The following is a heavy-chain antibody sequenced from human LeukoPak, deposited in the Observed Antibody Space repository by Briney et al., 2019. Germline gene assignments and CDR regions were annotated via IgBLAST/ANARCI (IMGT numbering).Heavy chain of an antibody. D-gene: IGHD3-22*01. V-gene: IGHV1-69*05. J-gene: IGHJ3*02. Sequence: SVKVSCKASGGTFSSYAISWVRQAPGQGLEWMGGIIPIFGIANYAQKFQGRVTITTDESTSTAYMELSSLRSEDTAVYYCARLTRRSYDSSGYYPEDAFDIWGQGTMVTVSS. CDR2: IIPIFGIA. CDR1: GGTFSSYA. CDR3: ARLTRRSYDSSGYYPEDAFDI.